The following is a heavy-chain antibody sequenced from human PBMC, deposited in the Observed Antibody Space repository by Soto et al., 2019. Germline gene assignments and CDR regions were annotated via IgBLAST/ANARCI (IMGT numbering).Heavy chain of an antibody. CDR1: GFSFEDYA. V-gene: IGHV3-9*01. CDR3: AKDRLASSRGRFDV. CDR2: IGWRSFTL. D-gene: IGHD2-21*01. Sequence: EVKLVESGGGWVQPGRSLRLSCAASGFSFEDYAMHWVRQLPGKGLEWVAGIGWRSFTLGDANSVKGRFTISRDNAQNFLYLQMDDLRAEDSALYFCAKDRLASSRGRFDVWGQGNLVTVAS. J-gene: IGHJ4*02.